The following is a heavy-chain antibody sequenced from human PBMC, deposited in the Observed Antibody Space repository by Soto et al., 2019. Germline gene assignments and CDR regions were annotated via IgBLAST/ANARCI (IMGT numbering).Heavy chain of an antibody. Sequence: VQLVESGGGLVQPGGSLRLSCVASGFTFSRYWMSWVRQAPGKGLEWVANIKPDGSEIYSIDSVKGRFTISRDNAKDSLYLQMNSLIVEDTAVYYFASDTDDFGDNYWGQGTLVTVSS. CDR2: IKPDGSEI. V-gene: IGHV3-7*01. CDR3: ASDTDDFGDNY. J-gene: IGHJ4*02. D-gene: IGHD4-17*01. CDR1: GFTFSRYW.